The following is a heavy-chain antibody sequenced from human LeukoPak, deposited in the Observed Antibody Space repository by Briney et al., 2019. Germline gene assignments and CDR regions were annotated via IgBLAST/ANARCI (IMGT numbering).Heavy chain of an antibody. Sequence: PGGSLRLSCAAPGFTFSSYEMNWVRQAPGKGLEWVSYISSSGSTIYYADSVKGRFTISRDNAKNSLYLQMNSLRAEDTALYYCAGGDRNGWYFDYWGQGILVTVSS. CDR2: ISSSGSTI. CDR1: GFTFSSYE. CDR3: AGGDRNGWYFDY. D-gene: IGHD6-19*01. V-gene: IGHV3-48*03. J-gene: IGHJ4*02.